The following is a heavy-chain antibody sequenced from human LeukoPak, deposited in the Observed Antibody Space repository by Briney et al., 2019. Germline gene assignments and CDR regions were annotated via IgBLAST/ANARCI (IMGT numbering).Heavy chain of an antibody. V-gene: IGHV1-18*01. CDR3: ARGASRYSSSSQVY. D-gene: IGHD6-6*01. J-gene: IGHJ4*02. CDR1: GYTFTSYG. CDR2: ISAYNGNT. Sequence: ASVKVSCKASGYTFTSYGISWVRQAPGQGLEWMGWISAYNGNTNYAQKLQGRVTMTTDTSTSTACMELRSLRSDDTAVYYCARGASRYSSSSQVYWGQGTLVTVSS.